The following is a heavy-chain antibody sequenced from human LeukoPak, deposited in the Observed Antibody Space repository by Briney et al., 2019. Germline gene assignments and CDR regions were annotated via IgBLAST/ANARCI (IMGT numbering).Heavy chain of an antibody. J-gene: IGHJ4*02. CDR2: ISWNSGSI. Sequence: GGSLRLSCAASGFTFDDYAMHWVRQAPGKGLEWVSGISWNSGSIGYADSVKGRFTISRDNAKNSLYLQMNSLRAEDTALYYCARDGSWYGIGDNWGQGTLVTVSS. D-gene: IGHD6-13*01. CDR1: GFTFDDYA. CDR3: ARDGSWYGIGDN. V-gene: IGHV3-9*01.